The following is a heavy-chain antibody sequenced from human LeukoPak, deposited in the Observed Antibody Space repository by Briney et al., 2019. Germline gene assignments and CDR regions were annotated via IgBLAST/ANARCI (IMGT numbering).Heavy chain of an antibody. CDR3: ASGPAYDILTRYLQYYFDY. CDR1: GYSFTSYW. J-gene: IGHJ4*02. D-gene: IGHD3-9*01. V-gene: IGHV5-51*01. Sequence: GESLKISCKGSGYSFTSYWIGWVRQMPGKGLEWMGIIYPGDSDTRYSPSFQGQVTISADKSISPAYLQWSSLKASDTAMYYCASGPAYDILTRYLQYYFDYWGQGTLVTVSS. CDR2: IYPGDSDT.